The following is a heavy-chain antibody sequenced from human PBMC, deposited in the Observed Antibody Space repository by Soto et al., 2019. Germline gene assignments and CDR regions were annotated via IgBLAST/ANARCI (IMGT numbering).Heavy chain of an antibody. V-gene: IGHV3-23*01. CDR3: AKDAERITMVRGVTPWFDP. D-gene: IGHD3-10*01. CDR2: ISGSGGST. CDR1: GFTFSSYA. Sequence: EVQLLESGGGLVQPGGSLRLSCAASGFTFSSYAMSWVHQAPGKGLEWVSAISGSGGSTYYADSVKGRFTISRDNSKNTLYLQMNSLRAEDTAVYYCAKDAERITMVRGVTPWFDPWGQGTLVTVSS. J-gene: IGHJ5*02.